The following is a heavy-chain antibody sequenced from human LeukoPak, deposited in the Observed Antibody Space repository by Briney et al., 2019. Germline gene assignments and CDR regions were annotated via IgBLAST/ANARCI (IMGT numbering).Heavy chain of an antibody. CDR2: INPKSGGR. CDR1: GYTFTDYY. J-gene: IGHJ4*02. V-gene: IGHV1-2*02. D-gene: IGHD2-2*01. Sequence: ASVKVSFKASGYTFTDYYMHWVRQAPGQGLEWMGWINPKSGGRSYAQRFQGRGTMTRDTSISTAYRELSRLRSDDTAVYYCATGERLVPAAMWFDYWGQGTLVTVSS. CDR3: ATGERLVPAAMWFDY.